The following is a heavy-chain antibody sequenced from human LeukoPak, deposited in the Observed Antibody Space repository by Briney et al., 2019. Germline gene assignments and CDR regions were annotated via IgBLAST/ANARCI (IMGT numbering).Heavy chain of an antibody. D-gene: IGHD4-11*01. CDR2: TRYDGSKK. J-gene: IGHJ6*03. Sequence: HPGGSLRLSCAASGFTFSSYGMHWVRQAPGKGLEWVAFTRYDGSKKYYADSVKGRFTISRDNSKNTLYLQMNSLRAEDTAVYYCARDAVDTATVLREYYYMDVWGKGTTVTVSS. CDR3: ARDAVDTATVLREYYYMDV. CDR1: GFTFSSYG. V-gene: IGHV3-30*02.